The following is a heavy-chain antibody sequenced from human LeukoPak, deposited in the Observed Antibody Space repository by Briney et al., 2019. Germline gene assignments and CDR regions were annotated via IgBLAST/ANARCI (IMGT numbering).Heavy chain of an antibody. Sequence: GGSLRLSCAASGFTFSSYSMNWVRQAPGKGLEWVGFIRSKAYGGTTEYAASVKGRFTISRDDSKSIAYLQMNSLKTEDTAVYYCTRVAAAGTDDYWGQGTLVTVSS. D-gene: IGHD6-13*01. V-gene: IGHV3-49*04. CDR3: TRVAAAGTDDY. CDR1: GFTFSSYS. J-gene: IGHJ4*02. CDR2: IRSKAYGGTT.